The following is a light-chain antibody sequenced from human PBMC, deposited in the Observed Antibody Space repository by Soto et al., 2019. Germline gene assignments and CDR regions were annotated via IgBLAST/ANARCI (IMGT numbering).Light chain of an antibody. Sequence: TQSPSTLSASVGDRVSIACRASQSISSSLAWYQQKPGQAPRLLIYGTSNRATGIPDRFSGSGSGTDFSLTISSLEPGDLAVYYCQQYGSSPRTFGQGTKVEIK. CDR3: QQYGSSPRT. J-gene: IGKJ1*01. CDR1: QSISSS. CDR2: GTS. V-gene: IGKV3-20*01.